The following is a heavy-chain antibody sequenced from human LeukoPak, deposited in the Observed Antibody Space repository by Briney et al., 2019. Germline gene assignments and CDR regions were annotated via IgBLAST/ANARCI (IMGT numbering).Heavy chain of an antibody. CDR2: ISYDGRNK. Sequence: GGSLRLSCAASGFTFSSYSMNWVRQAPGKGLEWVAVISYDGRNKYYADSMKGRFTISRDNSKNTLYLQMNSLRAEDTAVYYCAKATPPRDGSNPDYWGQGTLVTVSS. CDR3: AKATPPRDGSNPDY. V-gene: IGHV3-30*18. D-gene: IGHD5-24*01. J-gene: IGHJ4*02. CDR1: GFTFSSYS.